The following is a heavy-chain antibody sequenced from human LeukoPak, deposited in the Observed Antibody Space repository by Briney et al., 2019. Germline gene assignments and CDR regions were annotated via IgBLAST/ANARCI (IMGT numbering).Heavy chain of an antibody. D-gene: IGHD6-13*01. CDR1: GVTFSSYS. CDR3: ARDQAGRHSDY. V-gene: IGHV3-21*01. J-gene: IGHJ4*02. Sequence: GGSLRLSCAASGVTFSSYSMKWVRQAPGEGVELVSSISSSTISIYYPPSVKVRFTISRDNANNSLYLQMNSLRAEDSAVYYCARDQAGRHSDYWGQGTLVTVSS. CDR2: ISSSTISI.